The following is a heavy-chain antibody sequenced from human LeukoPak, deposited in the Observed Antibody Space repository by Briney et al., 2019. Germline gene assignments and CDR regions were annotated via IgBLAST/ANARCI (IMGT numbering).Heavy chain of an antibody. CDR3: AKLTSKDYYDSSGFYSGNFDY. CDR2: LSGSGGST. Sequence: GGSLRLSCAASGFTFSSYWMHWVRQAPGKGLEWVSGLSGSGGSTYYADSVKGRFTISRDNSKNTLSLRMISLRAEDTAVYYCAKLTSKDYYDSSGFYSGNFDYWGQGTLVTVSS. V-gene: IGHV3-23*01. D-gene: IGHD3-22*01. CDR1: GFTFSSYW. J-gene: IGHJ4*02.